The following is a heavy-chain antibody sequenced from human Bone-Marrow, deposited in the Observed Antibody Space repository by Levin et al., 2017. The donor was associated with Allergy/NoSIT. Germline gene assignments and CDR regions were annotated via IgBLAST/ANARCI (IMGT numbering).Heavy chain of an antibody. CDR3: ARLDGYSFDY. CDR2: ISYRGST. D-gene: IGHD1-1*01. V-gene: IGHV4-31*03. Sequence: SQTLSLTCTVSGGSLSSSGYHWTWIRQYPNKGLEWIGYISYRGSTYFNPSLKSRLTMSIDTSEQHFSLNLTSVSAADTAIYYCARLDGYSFDYWGQGALVTVSS. J-gene: IGHJ4*02. CDR1: GGSLSSSGYH.